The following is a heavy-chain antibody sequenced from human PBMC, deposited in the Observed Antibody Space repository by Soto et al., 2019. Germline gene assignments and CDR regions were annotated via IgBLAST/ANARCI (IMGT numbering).Heavy chain of an antibody. CDR2: IYWDDDK. V-gene: IGHV2-5*02. Sequence: SGPTLVNPTQTLTLTCTFSGFSLSTSGVGVGWIRQPPGKALEWLALIYWDDDKRYSPSLNNRLTITKDTSKNQVVLTMTNVDPMDTATYYCAHLPWKQLWPRAPVVYWGQGTPVTVSS. D-gene: IGHD5-18*01. CDR3: AHLPWKQLWPRAPVVY. J-gene: IGHJ4*02. CDR1: GFSLSTSGVG.